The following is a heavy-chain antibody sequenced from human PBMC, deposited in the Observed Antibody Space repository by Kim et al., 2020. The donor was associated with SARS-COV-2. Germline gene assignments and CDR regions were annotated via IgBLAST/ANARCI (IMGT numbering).Heavy chain of an antibody. CDR2: ISYDGSNK. J-gene: IGHJ4*02. V-gene: IGHV3-30-3*01. D-gene: IGHD3-16*01. CDR3: ARDGGGYLDY. CDR1: GFTFSSYA. Sequence: GGSLRLSCAASGFTFSSYAMHWVRQAPGKGLECVAVISYDGSNKYYADSVKGRFTISRDNSKNTLYLQMNSLRAEDTAVYYCARDGGGYLDYWGQGTLVT.